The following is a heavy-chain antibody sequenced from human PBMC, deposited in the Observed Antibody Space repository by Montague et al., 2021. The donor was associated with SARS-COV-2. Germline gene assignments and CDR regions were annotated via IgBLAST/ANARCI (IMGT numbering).Heavy chain of an antibody. CDR1: GGSISSYY. V-gene: IGHV4-59*08. CDR2: IYYSGST. Sequence: SETLSLTCTVSGGSISSYYWSWIRQPPGKGLEWIGYIYYSGSTNYNPSLKSRVTISVDTSKNQFSLKLSSVTAADTAVYYCARHPIGSFPRYSMDVWGQGTTVTVSS. J-gene: IGHJ6*02. D-gene: IGHD2-15*01. CDR3: ARHPIGSFPRYSMDV.